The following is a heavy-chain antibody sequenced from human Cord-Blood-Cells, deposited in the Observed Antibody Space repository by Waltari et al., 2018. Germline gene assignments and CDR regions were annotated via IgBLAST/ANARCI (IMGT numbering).Heavy chain of an antibody. CDR2: IYYSGRT. J-gene: IGHJ5*02. CDR1: GGSISSRSYY. V-gene: IGHV4-39*01. Sequence: QLQLQESGPGLVKPSETLSLTCTVSGGSISSRSYYWGWIRQPPGKGLEWIGSIYYSGRTYYHPSLKSRVTISVDTSKNQFSLKLSSVTAADTAVYYCARHEGMWFDPWGQGTLVTVSS. D-gene: IGHD3-10*01. CDR3: ARHEGMWFDP.